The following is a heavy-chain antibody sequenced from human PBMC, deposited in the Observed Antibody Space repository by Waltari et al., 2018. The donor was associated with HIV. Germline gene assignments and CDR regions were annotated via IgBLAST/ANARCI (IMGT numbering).Heavy chain of an antibody. D-gene: IGHD6-19*01. CDR3: AKGIAVSTTYYYSAMDV. CDR2: INTNTGIQ. V-gene: IGHV7-4-1*02. CDR1: GYTFTTYA. Sequence: QVQLVQSGSELKKPGASVKVSCKASGYTFTTYAMNWVRQAPGQGLEWMGLINTNTGIQTYTKGFPGPFVFSLYPSVSTASLQISSLESEDTAVYFCAKGIAVSTTYYYSAMDVWGPGTTVAVSS. J-gene: IGHJ6*02.